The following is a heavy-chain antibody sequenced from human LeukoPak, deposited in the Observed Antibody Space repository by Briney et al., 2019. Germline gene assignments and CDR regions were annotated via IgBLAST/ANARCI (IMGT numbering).Heavy chain of an antibody. V-gene: IGHV1-46*01. Sequence: VASVKVSCTASGYTFTSYYMHWVRQAPGQGLEWMGIIDPSGCSTSYAQKFQGRVTMTRDKSTSTVYMELSSLRSEDTAVYYCARAVGSGSYSDDYWGQGTLVSVSS. CDR3: ARAVGSGSYSDDY. D-gene: IGHD3-10*01. J-gene: IGHJ4*02. CDR2: IDPSGCST. CDR1: GYTFTSYY.